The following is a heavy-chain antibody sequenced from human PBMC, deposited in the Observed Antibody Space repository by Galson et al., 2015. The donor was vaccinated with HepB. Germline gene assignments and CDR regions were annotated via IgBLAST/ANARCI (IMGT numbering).Heavy chain of an antibody. D-gene: IGHD6-13*01. J-gene: IGHJ1*01. CDR1: GFTFSSYN. V-gene: IGHV3-21*01. CDR2: ISINTNYK. CDR3: ARDRPPGIAAAGSFQY. Sequence: SLRLSCAGSGFTFSSYNMNWVRQAPGKGLEWVSSISINTNYKYYADSVKGRFAISRDNAKNSLYLQMNSLTAEDTAVYYCARDRPPGIAAAGSFQYWGQGTLVTVSS.